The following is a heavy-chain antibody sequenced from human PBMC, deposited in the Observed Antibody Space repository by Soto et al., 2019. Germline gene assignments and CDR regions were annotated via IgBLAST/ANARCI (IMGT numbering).Heavy chain of an antibody. V-gene: IGHV3-23*01. Sequence: GGSLRLSCAASGFTFSSYAMSWVRQAPGKGLEWVSAISGSGGSTYYADSVKGRFTISRDNSKNTLYLQMNSLRAEDTAVYYCARPPNQPVFYYYYYYMDVWGKGTTVTVSS. CDR1: GFTFSSYA. CDR3: ARPPNQPVFYYYYYYMDV. J-gene: IGHJ6*03. CDR2: ISGSGGST.